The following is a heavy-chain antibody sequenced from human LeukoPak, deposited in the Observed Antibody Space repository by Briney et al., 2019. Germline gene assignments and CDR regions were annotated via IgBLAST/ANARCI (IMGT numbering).Heavy chain of an antibody. D-gene: IGHD6-19*01. CDR1: GYTFPGHY. CDR3: ARTYGSGWYDDY. J-gene: IGHJ4*02. CDR2: ISAYNGST. V-gene: IGHV1-18*04. Sequence: EAAVQVSCKACGYTFPGHYMHWMRQATGQEVEWMAWISAYNGSTNYAQKPQRRVTMTTNTSTSTAYMELRSLRSDDTAVYYCARTYGSGWYDDYWGQGTLVTVSS.